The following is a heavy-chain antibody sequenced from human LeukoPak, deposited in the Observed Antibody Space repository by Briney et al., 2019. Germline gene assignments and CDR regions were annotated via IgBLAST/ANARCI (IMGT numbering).Heavy chain of an antibody. CDR2: ISSSTTYI. Sequence: PGGSLTLSCEVSVFTFSDYNMNWLRQAPGKGLDWVSSISSSTTYIYYADSVKGRLTISRDSAKISLYLQMNSLRAEDTAVYYCANRGSSISLRWGQGTLVTVSS. D-gene: IGHD6-6*01. CDR3: ANRGSSISLR. CDR1: VFTFSDYN. J-gene: IGHJ4*02. V-gene: IGHV3-21*04.